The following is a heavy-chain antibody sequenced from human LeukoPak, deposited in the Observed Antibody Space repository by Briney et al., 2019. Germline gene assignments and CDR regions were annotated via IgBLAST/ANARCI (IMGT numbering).Heavy chain of an antibody. CDR2: INPNSGGT. J-gene: IGHJ3*02. Sequence: GASVKVSCKASGYTFTGYYMHWVRQAPGQGLEWMGWINPNSGGTNYAQKFQGWVTMTRDTSISTAYMELSRLRSDDTAVYYCAREPQPYSSGWYLHAFDIWGQGTMVTVSS. D-gene: IGHD6-19*01. V-gene: IGHV1-2*04. CDR1: GYTFTGYY. CDR3: AREPQPYSSGWYLHAFDI.